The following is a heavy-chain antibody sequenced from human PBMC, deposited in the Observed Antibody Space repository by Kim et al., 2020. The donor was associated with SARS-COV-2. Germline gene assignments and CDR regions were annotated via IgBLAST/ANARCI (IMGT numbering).Heavy chain of an antibody. Sequence: SETLSLTCTVSGGSISSGSYYWGWIRQPPGKGLEWIGSIYYSGSTYYNPSLKSRVTISVDTSKNQFSLKLSSVTAADTAVYYCARGLREVRYFDWLSPIGYWGQGTLVTVSS. J-gene: IGHJ4*02. CDR2: IYYSGST. V-gene: IGHV4-39*07. CDR1: GGSISSGSYY. CDR3: ARGLREVRYFDWLSPIGY. D-gene: IGHD3-9*01.